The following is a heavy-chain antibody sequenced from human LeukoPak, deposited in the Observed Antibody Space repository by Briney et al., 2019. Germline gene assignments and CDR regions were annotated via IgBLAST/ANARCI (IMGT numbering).Heavy chain of an antibody. CDR3: ARVRGITIFGVVISGPYYFDY. J-gene: IGHJ4*02. Sequence: SETLSLTCAVYGGSFSGYYWSWIRQPPGKGLEWIGEINHSGSTNYNPSLKSRVTISVDTSKNQFSLKLSSVTAADTAVYCCARVRGITIFGVVISGPYYFDYWGQGTLVTVSS. CDR1: GGSFSGYY. CDR2: INHSGST. D-gene: IGHD3-3*01. V-gene: IGHV4-34*01.